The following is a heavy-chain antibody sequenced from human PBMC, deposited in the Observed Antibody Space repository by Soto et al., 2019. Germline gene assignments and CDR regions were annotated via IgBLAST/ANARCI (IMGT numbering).Heavy chain of an antibody. CDR3: ARDLIAVAGTGDYYYYYGMDV. CDR1: GYTFTGYY. J-gene: IGHJ6*02. Sequence: ASVKVSCKASGYTFTGYYMHWVRQAPGQGLEWMGWINPNSGGTNYAQKFQGWVTMTRDTSISTAYMELSRPRSDDTAVYYCARDLIAVAGTGDYYYYYGMDVWGQGTTVTVSS. V-gene: IGHV1-2*04. D-gene: IGHD6-19*01. CDR2: INPNSGGT.